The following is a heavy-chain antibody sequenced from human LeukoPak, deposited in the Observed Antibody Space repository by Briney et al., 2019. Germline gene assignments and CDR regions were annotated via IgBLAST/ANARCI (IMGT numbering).Heavy chain of an antibody. CDR3: ARSKTVAGTIDC. CDR1: GFTVSSNY. J-gene: IGHJ4*02. D-gene: IGHD6-19*01. CDR2: IYSGIST. V-gene: IGHV3-53*01. Sequence: GGSLRLSCAASGFTVSSNYMSWVRQAPGKGLEWVSVIYSGISTYYADSVKSRFTISRDNSKNTLYLQMNSLRAEDTAVYYCARSKTVAGTIDCWGQGTLVTVSS.